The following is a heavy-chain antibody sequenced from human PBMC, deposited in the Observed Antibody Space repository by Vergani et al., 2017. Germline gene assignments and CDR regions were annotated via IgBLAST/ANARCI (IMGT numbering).Heavy chain of an antibody. CDR2: IYSGGSK. J-gene: IGHJ6*02. V-gene: IGHV3-66*01. Sequence: EVQLVESGGGLVQPGGSLRLSCAASGFTVSSNYMSWVRQAPGKGLEWVSVIYSGGSKYYADSVKGRFTISRDNSKNTLYLQMNSLRAEDTAVYYCARVYSSGCYYYGMDVWGQGTTVTVSS. CDR1: GFTVSSNY. D-gene: IGHD6-19*01. CDR3: ARVYSSGCYYYGMDV.